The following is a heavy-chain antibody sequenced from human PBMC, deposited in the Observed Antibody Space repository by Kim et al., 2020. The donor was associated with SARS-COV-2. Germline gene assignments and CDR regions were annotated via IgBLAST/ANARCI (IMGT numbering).Heavy chain of an antibody. J-gene: IGHJ5*02. D-gene: IGHD6-13*01. V-gene: IGHV3-11*06. Sequence: GGSLRLSCAASGFTFSDYYMSWIRQAPGKGLEWVSYISSSSSYTNYADSVKGRFTISRDNAKNSLYLQMNSLRAEDTAVYYCARDLAAAGYWFDPWGQGTLVTVSS. CDR1: GFTFSDYY. CDR3: ARDLAAAGYWFDP. CDR2: ISSSSSYT.